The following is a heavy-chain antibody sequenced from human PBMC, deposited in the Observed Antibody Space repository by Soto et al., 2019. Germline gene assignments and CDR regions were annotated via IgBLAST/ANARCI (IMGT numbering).Heavy chain of an antibody. J-gene: IGHJ6*02. CDR2: ISSGGSTI. Sequence: PGGSLRLSCAASGFTFSSYEMNWVRQAPGKGLEWVSYISSGGSTIYYADSVKGRFTISRDNAKNSLYLQMNSLRAEDTAVYYCARDASISGGYYYYYGMDVWGQETTVTVSS. CDR1: GFTFSSYE. D-gene: IGHD6-25*01. CDR3: ARDASISGGYYYYYGMDV. V-gene: IGHV3-48*03.